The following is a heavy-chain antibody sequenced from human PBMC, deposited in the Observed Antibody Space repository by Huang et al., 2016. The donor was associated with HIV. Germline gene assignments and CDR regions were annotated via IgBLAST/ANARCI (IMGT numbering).Heavy chain of an antibody. CDR3: ARDPKYHRIGYYRQRRGIDI. CDR1: GYTFTSYG. J-gene: IGHJ3*02. D-gene: IGHD3-22*01. V-gene: IGHV1-18*01. CDR2: ISASSGDT. Sequence: QIQLMQSGPELKQPGASVKVSCKASGYTFTSYGITWVRQAPGQGPDWMGRISASSGDTEYAQKFQCRVTLNTDTSTNIADMELRSLRSDDTAKYYCARDPKYHRIGYYRQRRGIDIWGQGTMVIVSS.